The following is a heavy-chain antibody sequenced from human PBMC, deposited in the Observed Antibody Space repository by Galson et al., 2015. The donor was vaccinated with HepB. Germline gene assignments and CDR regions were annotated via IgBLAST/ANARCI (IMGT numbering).Heavy chain of an antibody. Sequence: SLRLSCAASGFTFSSYGMHWVRQAPGKGLEWVAFISYDGSNKYYADSVKGRFTISGDNSKNTLYLQMNSLRAEDTAVYYCAKERHPGIAETGPNYFHYWGQGTLVTVPS. D-gene: IGHD6-13*01. J-gene: IGHJ4*02. CDR2: ISYDGSNK. CDR3: AKERHPGIAETGPNYFHY. CDR1: GFTFSSYG. V-gene: IGHV3-30*18.